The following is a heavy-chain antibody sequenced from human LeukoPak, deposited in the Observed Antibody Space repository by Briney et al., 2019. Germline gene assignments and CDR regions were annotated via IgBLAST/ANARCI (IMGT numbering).Heavy chain of an antibody. CDR2: ISYDGINQ. CDR1: GFTFSSYA. D-gene: IGHD1/OR15-1a*01. CDR3: TLTTFGVVYYFDY. V-gene: IGHV3-30*04. J-gene: IGHJ4*02. Sequence: PGGSLRLSCATSGFTFSSYAMHWVRQAPGKGLEWVALISYDGINQYYADSVKGRFIISRDNSKNTRYLQLNSLRLEDTAVYYCTLTTFGVVYYFDYWGQGTLVTVSS.